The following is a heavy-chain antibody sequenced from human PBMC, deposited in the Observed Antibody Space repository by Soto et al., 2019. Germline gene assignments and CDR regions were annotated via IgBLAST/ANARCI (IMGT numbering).Heavy chain of an antibody. CDR3: ASSYAFDY. D-gene: IGHD3-16*01. V-gene: IGHV4-34*01. Sequence: SETLSLTCAVYGGSFSGYYWSWIRQPPGKGLEWIGEINHSGSTNYNPSLKSRVTISVDTSKNQFSLKLSSVTAADTAVYYCASSYAFDYWGQGTLVTVSS. CDR1: GGSFSGYY. J-gene: IGHJ4*02. CDR2: INHSGST.